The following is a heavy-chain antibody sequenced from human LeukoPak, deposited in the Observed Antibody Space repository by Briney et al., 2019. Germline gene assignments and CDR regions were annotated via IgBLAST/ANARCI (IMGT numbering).Heavy chain of an antibody. V-gene: IGHV4-34*01. CDR3: ARGANWNYVDY. D-gene: IGHD1-20*01. CDR2: INHSGST. CDR1: GGSFNGYY. J-gene: IGHJ4*02. Sequence: SETLSLTCAVYGGSFNGYYWSWIRQPPGKGLEWIGEINHSGSTNYNPSLKSRVTISVDTSKNQFSLKLSSVTAADTAVYYCARGANWNYVDYWGQGTLVTVSS.